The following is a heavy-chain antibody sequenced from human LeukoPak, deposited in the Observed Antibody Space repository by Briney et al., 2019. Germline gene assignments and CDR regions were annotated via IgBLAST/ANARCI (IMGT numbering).Heavy chain of an antibody. J-gene: IGHJ3*02. Sequence: SQTLSLTCAISGDSVSSNSAAWNWIRQSPSRGLEWLGRTYYRSKWYNDYAVSVKSRITINPDTSKNQFSLQLNSVTPEDTAVYYCARGVRHYYDSSGYYFQGAFDIWGRGTMVTVSS. CDR2: TYYRSKWYN. CDR3: ARGVRHYYDSSGYYFQGAFDI. D-gene: IGHD3-22*01. CDR1: GDSVSSNSAA. V-gene: IGHV6-1*01.